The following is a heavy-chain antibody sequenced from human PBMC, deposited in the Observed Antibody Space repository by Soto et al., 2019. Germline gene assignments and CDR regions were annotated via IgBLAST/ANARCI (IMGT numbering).Heavy chain of an antibody. CDR3: ASLSMSYYYYGMDV. J-gene: IGHJ6*02. CDR1: GYTFTSYA. D-gene: IGHD3-16*02. Sequence: ASVNVSCKASGYTFTSYAMHWVRQAPGQRLEWMGWINAGNGNTKYSQKFQGRVTITRDTSASTAYMELSSLRSEDTAVYYCASLSMSYYYYGMDVWGQGTTVTVSS. V-gene: IGHV1-3*01. CDR2: INAGNGNT.